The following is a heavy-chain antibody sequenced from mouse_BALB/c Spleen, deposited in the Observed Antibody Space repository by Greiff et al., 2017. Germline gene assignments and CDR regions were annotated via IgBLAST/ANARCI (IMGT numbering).Heavy chain of an antibody. CDR3: AKVYYDYDRYAMDY. J-gene: IGHJ4*01. CDR1: GFSLTSYG. CDR2: IWRGGST. Sequence: VQLQQSGPSLVQPSQSLSITCTVSGFSLTSYGVHWVRQSPGKGLEWLGVIWRGGSTDYNAAFMSRLRITKDNSKSQVFFKMNSLQADDTAIYYCAKVYYDYDRYAMDYWGQGTSVTVSS. V-gene: IGHV2-5-1*01. D-gene: IGHD2-4*01.